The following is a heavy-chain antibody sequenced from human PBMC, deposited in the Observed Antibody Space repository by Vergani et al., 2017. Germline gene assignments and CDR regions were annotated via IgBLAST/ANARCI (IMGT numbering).Heavy chain of an antibody. CDR3: AKDIRVRGESATAVDY. CDR2: INWNSDSI. Sequence: EVQLVESGGGLVQPGRSLRLSCAASGFTFDDYAMHWVRQAPGKGLEWVSGINWNSDSIAYADSVKGRFTISRDNAKNSLYLQMNSLRAEDTALYYCAKDIRVRGESATAVDYWGQGTLVTVSS. V-gene: IGHV3-9*01. CDR1: GFTFDDYA. D-gene: IGHD3-10*01. J-gene: IGHJ4*02.